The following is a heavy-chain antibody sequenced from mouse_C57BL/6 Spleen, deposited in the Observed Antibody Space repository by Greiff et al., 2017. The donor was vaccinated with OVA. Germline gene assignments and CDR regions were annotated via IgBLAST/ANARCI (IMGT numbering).Heavy chain of an antibody. V-gene: IGHV1-50*01. CDR3: ARGDSSGYGSWFAY. D-gene: IGHD3-2*02. Sequence: QVQLQQPGAELVKPGASVKLSCKASGYTFTSYWMQWVKQRPGQGLEWIGEIDPSDSYTNYNQKFKGKATLTVDTSSSTAYMQLSSLTSEDSAVYYCARGDSSGYGSWFAYWGQGTLVTVSA. CDR1: GYTFTSYW. CDR2: IDPSDSYT. J-gene: IGHJ3*01.